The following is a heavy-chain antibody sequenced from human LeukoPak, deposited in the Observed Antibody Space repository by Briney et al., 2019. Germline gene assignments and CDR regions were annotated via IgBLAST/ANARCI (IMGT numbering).Heavy chain of an antibody. D-gene: IGHD2-8*01. CDR2: IYYSGST. V-gene: IGHV4-59*01. J-gene: IGHJ4*02. Sequence: PSETLSLTCTVSGGSISSYYWSWIRQPPGKGLEWIGYIYYSGSTNYNPSLKSRVTISVDTSKNQFSLKLISVTAAGTAVYYCARVAGYCTNGVCYTSRYFDYWGQGTLVTVSS. CDR3: ARVAGYCTNGVCYTSRYFDY. CDR1: GGSISSYY.